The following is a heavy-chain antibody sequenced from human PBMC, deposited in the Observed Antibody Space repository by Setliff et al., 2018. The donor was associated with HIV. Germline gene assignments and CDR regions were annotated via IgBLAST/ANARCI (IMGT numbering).Heavy chain of an antibody. J-gene: IGHJ6*03. CDR1: GGSFSGYY. CDR2: INHSGST. Sequence: SETLSLTCAVYGGSFSGYYWSWIRQPPGKGLEWIGEINHSGSTNYNPSLKSRVTISVDTSKNQFSLKVSSVNAPDTAVYYCARGLNDYTNPSYMDVWGKGTTVTVSS. CDR3: ARGLNDYTNPSYMDV. V-gene: IGHV4-34*01. D-gene: IGHD4-4*01.